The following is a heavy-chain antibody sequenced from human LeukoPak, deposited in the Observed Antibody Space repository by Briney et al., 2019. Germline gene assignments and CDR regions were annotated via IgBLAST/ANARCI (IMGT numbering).Heavy chain of an antibody. J-gene: IGHJ5*02. Sequence: PSETLSLTCAVYGGSFSGYYWSWIRQPPGKGLEWIGEINHSGSTNYNPSLKSRVTISVDTSKNQFSLKLSSVTAAGTAVYYCATTVGYCSGGSCYGWFDPWGQGTLVTVSS. D-gene: IGHD2-15*01. V-gene: IGHV4-34*01. CDR2: INHSGST. CDR3: ATTVGYCSGGSCYGWFDP. CDR1: GGSFSGYY.